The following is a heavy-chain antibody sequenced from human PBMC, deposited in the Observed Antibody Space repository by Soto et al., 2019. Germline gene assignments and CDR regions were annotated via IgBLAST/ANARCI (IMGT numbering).Heavy chain of an antibody. Sequence: SVTLSLTCTVIGSSVNIDTYYWTSIRKPPGKGLEWIGFIHYSGSTNYNPSLKSRVTMSVDTSKNQFSLKLTSVNAADTAVYYCTRGGDAYKNGHWGQGTLVTVS. V-gene: IGHV4-61*01. D-gene: IGHD2-21*01. CDR2: IHYSGST. CDR3: TRGGDAYKNGH. J-gene: IGHJ4*02. CDR1: GSSVNIDTYY.